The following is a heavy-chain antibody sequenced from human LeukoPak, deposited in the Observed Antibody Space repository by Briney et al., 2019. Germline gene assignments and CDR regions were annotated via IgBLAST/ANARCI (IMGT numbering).Heavy chain of an antibody. CDR1: GFAFSGYA. V-gene: IGHV3-23*01. J-gene: IGHJ4*02. Sequence: RGSLRLSCTVSGFAFSGYAMSWVPQAPGKGPEWVSSIGARGDVTYSADSVKGRFTISRDNSKRTLFLQMNSLRAEDTAVYYCAKVHYTASFPGSFPGRNYFDSWGQGSLVTVSS. CDR3: AKVHYTASFPGSFPGRNYFDS. CDR2: IGARGDVT. D-gene: IGHD1-26*01.